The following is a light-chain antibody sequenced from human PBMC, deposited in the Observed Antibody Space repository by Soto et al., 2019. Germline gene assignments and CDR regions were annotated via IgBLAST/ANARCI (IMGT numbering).Light chain of an antibody. CDR2: EVS. V-gene: IGLV2-8*01. J-gene: IGLJ2*01. Sequence: QSVLTQPPSASGSPGQSVTISCTGSSSDVGGYNYVSWYQEHPGKPPKVMIYEVSKRPSGVPDRFSGSKSGNTASLTVSGLQAEDEADYYCSSYAGSSVVFGGGTKLTVL. CDR3: SSYAGSSVV. CDR1: SSDVGGYNY.